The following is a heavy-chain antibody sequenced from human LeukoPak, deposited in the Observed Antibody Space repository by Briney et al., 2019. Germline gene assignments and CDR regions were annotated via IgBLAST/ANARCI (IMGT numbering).Heavy chain of an antibody. Sequence: ASVKVSCKASGYTFTSYDINWVRQAPGQGLEWMGWINPNSGGTNYAQKFQGRVTMTRDTSISTAYMELSRLRSDDTAVYYCARVTVTTYYYYYYMDVWGKGTTVTVSS. J-gene: IGHJ6*03. D-gene: IGHD4-17*01. CDR1: GYTFTSYD. CDR3: ARVTVTTYYYYYYMDV. V-gene: IGHV1-2*02. CDR2: INPNSGGT.